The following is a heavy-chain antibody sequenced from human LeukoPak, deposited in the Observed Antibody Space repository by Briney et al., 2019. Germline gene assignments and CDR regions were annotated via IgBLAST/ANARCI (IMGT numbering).Heavy chain of an antibody. J-gene: IGHJ4*02. Sequence: ASVKVSCKASGYTFTSYAMHWVRQAPGQRLEWMGWINAGNGNTKYSQKFQGRVTITRDTSASTAYMELSSLRSEDTAVYYCARGVSRIAAARTDYWGQGTLVTVSS. CDR2: INAGNGNT. CDR3: ARGVSRIAAARTDY. D-gene: IGHD6-13*01. CDR1: GYTFTSYA. V-gene: IGHV1-3*01.